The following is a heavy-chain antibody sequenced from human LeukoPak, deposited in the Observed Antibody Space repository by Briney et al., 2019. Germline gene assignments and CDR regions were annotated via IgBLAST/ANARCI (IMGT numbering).Heavy chain of an antibody. J-gene: IGHJ4*02. Sequence: PGGSLRLSCAASGFTFSSYSMNWVRQAPGKGLEWVSGISSNGVATYYANSVKGRFTISRDNSKNTLYLQMASLRAEDMAVYYCARRFASIEFFSDYWGQGALVTVSS. CDR1: GFTFSSYS. CDR3: ARRFASIEFFSDY. V-gene: IGHV3-64*01. CDR2: ISSNGVAT. D-gene: IGHD2-21*01.